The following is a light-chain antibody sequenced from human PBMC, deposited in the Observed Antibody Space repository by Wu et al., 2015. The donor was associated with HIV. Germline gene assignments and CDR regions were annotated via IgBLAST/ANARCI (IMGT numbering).Light chain of an antibody. Sequence: VMSQSPATLSFSPGETATLSCRASQSVSGTLAWYQRKPGQPPRLLIYDASTRATGIPARFSGSGSVTDFTLTISSLEPEDFALYYCQQHNKWPLTFGQGTRLEIK. CDR1: QSVSGT. V-gene: IGKV3-11*01. J-gene: IGKJ5*01. CDR3: QQHNKWPLT. CDR2: DAS.